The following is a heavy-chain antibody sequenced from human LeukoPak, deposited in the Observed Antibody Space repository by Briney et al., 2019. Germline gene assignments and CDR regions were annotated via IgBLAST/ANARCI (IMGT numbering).Heavy chain of an antibody. CDR1: GYTFTGYY. CDR2: INPNSGGT. Sequence: ASVKVSCKAPGYTFTGYYMHWVRQAPGQGLEWMGWINPNSGGTNYAQKFQGRVTMTRDTSISTAYMELSRLRSDDTAVYYCARQYSSSSRYFQHWGQGTLVTVSS. D-gene: IGHD6-6*01. V-gene: IGHV1-2*02. J-gene: IGHJ1*01. CDR3: ARQYSSSSRYFQH.